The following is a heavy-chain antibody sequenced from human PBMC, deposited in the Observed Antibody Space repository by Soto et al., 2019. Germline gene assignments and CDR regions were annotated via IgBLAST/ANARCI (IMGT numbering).Heavy chain of an antibody. CDR3: ARDLGVPYQTDAFDI. Sequence: QVQLVQSGAEVKKPGASVKVSCKASGYTFTSYDINWVRQATGQGLEGMGWINLNSGNTGYAQKFQGRVTMTRNTSISTAYMELSSLRSEDTAVYYCARDLGVPYQTDAFDIWGQGTMVTVSS. J-gene: IGHJ3*02. D-gene: IGHD2-8*01. V-gene: IGHV1-8*01. CDR1: GYTFTSYD. CDR2: INLNSGNT.